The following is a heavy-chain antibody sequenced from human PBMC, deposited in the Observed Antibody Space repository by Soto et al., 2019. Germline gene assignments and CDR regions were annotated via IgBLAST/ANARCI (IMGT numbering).Heavy chain of an antibody. Sequence: GGSLRLSCAASGFTFSSYSMNWVRQAPGKGLEWVSSISSSSSYIYYADSVKGRFTISRDNAKNSLYLQMNSLRAEDTAVYYCASNSGPYYDFWSGYYSPAPFGPWGQGTLVTVSS. D-gene: IGHD3-3*01. CDR3: ASNSGPYYDFWSGYYSPAPFGP. CDR1: GFTFSSYS. V-gene: IGHV3-21*01. CDR2: ISSSSSYI. J-gene: IGHJ5*02.